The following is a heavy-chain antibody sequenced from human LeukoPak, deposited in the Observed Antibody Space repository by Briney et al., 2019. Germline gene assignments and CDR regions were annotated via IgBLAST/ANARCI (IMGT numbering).Heavy chain of an antibody. CDR3: ARDHSGSYQRAFDI. V-gene: IGHV3-66*02. CDR2: IYGGGST. D-gene: IGHD1-26*01. J-gene: IGHJ3*02. Sequence: GGSLRLSCAVSAFTVSSNYVSWVRQAPGKGLECVTVIYGGGSTNYADSVKGRFTISRDNSKNTLYLQMNSLRAEDTAVYYCARDHSGSYQRAFDIWGQGTMVTVSS. CDR1: AFTVSSNY.